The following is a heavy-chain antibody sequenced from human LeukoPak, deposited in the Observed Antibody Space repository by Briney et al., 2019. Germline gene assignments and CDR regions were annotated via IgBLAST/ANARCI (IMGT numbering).Heavy chain of an antibody. D-gene: IGHD3-9*01. CDR1: GFTFGSYA. J-gene: IGHJ4*02. CDR3: AKDSYFDWLLPRFDF. CDR2: ISGTGGET. V-gene: IGHV3-23*01. Sequence: GGSLRLSCAASGFTFGSYAMAWVRQAPGKGLEWVSAISGTGGETYNADSVRGRFTVSRDNSKNTLFLQMNSLRAEDTAVYYCAKDSYFDWLLPRFDFWGQGTLVTVSS.